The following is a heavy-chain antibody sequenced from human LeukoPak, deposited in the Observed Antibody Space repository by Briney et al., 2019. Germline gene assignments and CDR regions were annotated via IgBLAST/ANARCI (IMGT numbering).Heavy chain of an antibody. J-gene: IGHJ6*02. Sequence: GGSLRLSCAASGFTFSNCWMTWVRQAPGKGLEWVANINRDGSERYYVDSVKGRFTISRDDAKSSLYLQMNSLRAEDTAVYYCARRNAMDVWGQGTTVIVFS. CDR3: ARRNAMDV. V-gene: IGHV3-7*03. CDR2: INRDGSER. CDR1: GFTFSNCW.